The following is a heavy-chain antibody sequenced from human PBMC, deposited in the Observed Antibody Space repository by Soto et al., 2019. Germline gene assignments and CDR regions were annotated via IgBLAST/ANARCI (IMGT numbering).Heavy chain of an antibody. D-gene: IGHD2-8*01. Sequence: SETLSLTCTVSGGSISSSSYYWGWIRQPPGKGLEWIGSIYYSGSTYYNPSLKSRVTISVDTSKNQFSLKLSSGTAADTAVYYCARHYLNQLTNREMWDAIGAPLYDPFAIRGQGTMVPVAS. J-gene: IGHJ3*02. CDR3: ARHYLNQLTNREMWDAIGAPLYDPFAI. CDR2: IYYSGST. CDR1: GGSISSSSYY. V-gene: IGHV4-39*01.